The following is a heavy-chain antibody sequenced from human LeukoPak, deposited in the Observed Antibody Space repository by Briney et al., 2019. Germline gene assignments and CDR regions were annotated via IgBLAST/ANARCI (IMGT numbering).Heavy chain of an antibody. J-gene: IGHJ4*02. CDR3: ARVFGRIRHYDSSGYYYVDY. CDR1: GYTFTGYY. D-gene: IGHD3-22*01. CDR2: INTNTGNP. V-gene: IGHV7-4-1*02. Sequence: ASVKVSCKASGYTFTGYYMHWVRQAPGQGLEWMGWINTNTGNPTYAQGFTGRFVFSLDTSVSTAYLQISSLKAEDTAVYYCARVFGRIRHYDSSGYYYVDYWGQGTLVTVSS.